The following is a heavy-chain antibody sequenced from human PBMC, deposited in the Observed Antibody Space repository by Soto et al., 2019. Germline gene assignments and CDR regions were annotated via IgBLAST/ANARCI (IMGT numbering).Heavy chain of an antibody. CDR1: GFTFSSYS. CDR3: ARDSVVAALTGTYYYYGMDV. CDR2: ISSSSSYI. D-gene: IGHD2-15*01. J-gene: IGHJ6*01. Sequence: WGSLTLTCASSGFTFSSYSMNWVGHGPGNGPDWVSSISSSSSYIYYADSVKGRFTISRDNAKSSLYLQMNSLRAEDTAVYYCARDSVVAALTGTYYYYGMDVWGQGTTVTVSS. V-gene: IGHV3-21*01.